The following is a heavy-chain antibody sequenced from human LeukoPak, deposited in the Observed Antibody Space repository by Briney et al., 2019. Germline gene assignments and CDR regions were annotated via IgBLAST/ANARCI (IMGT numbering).Heavy chain of an antibody. CDR3: ARVWLAFDY. V-gene: IGHV4-34*01. CDR2: INHSGSA. CDR1: GGSFSGYY. Sequence: SETLSLTCAVYGGSFSGYYWSWIRQPPGKGLEWIGEINHSGSANYNPSLKSRVTISVDTSKNQFSLKLSSVTAADTAVYYCARVWLAFDYWGQGTLVTVSS. D-gene: IGHD3-10*01. J-gene: IGHJ4*02.